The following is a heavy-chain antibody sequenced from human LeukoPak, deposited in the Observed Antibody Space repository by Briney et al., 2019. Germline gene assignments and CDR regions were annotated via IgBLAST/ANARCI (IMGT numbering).Heavy chain of an antibody. V-gene: IGHV1-8*01. Sequence: GASVKVSCKASGYTFTSYDINWVRQATGQGLEWMGWMNPNSGNTGYAQKFQGRVTMTRNTSISTAYMELSSLRSEDTAVYYCARDRWPVTRIQYYYYMDVWGKGTTVTVSS. CDR3: ARDRWPVTRIQYYYYMDV. D-gene: IGHD4-17*01. J-gene: IGHJ6*03. CDR1: GYTFTSYD. CDR2: MNPNSGNT.